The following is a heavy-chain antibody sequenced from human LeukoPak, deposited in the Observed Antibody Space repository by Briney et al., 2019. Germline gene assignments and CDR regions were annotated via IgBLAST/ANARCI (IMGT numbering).Heavy chain of an antibody. Sequence: GGSLRLSCAASGFTFNTYAMSWVRQAPGKGLEWVSSIGGVGGTYYADSLKGRFTISTDNSKNTLYLQRNSLRAEDTAVYYCAKGNSGYNSGYYYHFFDYWGQGALVTVSS. V-gene: IGHV3-23*01. CDR3: AKGNSGYNSGYYYHFFDY. D-gene: IGHD5-12*01. CDR1: GFTFNTYA. CDR2: IGGVGGT. J-gene: IGHJ4*02.